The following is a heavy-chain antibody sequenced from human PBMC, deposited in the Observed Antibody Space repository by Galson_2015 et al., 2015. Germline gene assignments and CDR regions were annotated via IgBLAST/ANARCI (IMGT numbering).Heavy chain of an antibody. D-gene: IGHD3-10*01. CDR1: GFTFSSYG. J-gene: IGHJ4*02. V-gene: IGHV3-33*05. CDR3: AREKSVGGSGYPFDS. Sequence: SLRLSCAASGFTFSSYGMHRVRQAPGKGLEWVAVISYDGSNKYYADSVKGRFTISRDNAKNLLYLQMNSLRAEDTAVYYCAREKSVGGSGYPFDSWGQGTLVTVSS. CDR2: ISYDGSNK.